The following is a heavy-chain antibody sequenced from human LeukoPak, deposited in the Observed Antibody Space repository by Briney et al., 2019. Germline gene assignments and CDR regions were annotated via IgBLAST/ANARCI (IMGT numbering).Heavy chain of an antibody. CDR2: ISSSSSYI. J-gene: IGHJ4*02. D-gene: IGHD3-22*01. V-gene: IGHV3-11*06. Sequence: NAGGSLRLSCAASGFTFSDYYMSWIRQAPGKGLEWVSYISSSSSYIYYADSVKGRFTISRDNAKNSLYLQMNSLRAEDTAVYYCASGTGRDSSGYYDYWGQGTLVTVSS. CDR3: ASGTGRDSSGYYDY. CDR1: GFTFSDYY.